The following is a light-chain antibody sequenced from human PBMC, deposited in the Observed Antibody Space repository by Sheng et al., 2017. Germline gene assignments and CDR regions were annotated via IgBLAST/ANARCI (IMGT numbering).Light chain of an antibody. CDR1: QSVSSS. Sequence: EIVLTQSPGTLSLSPGERATLSCRASQSVSSSLGWYQQIPGRAPRLLIYAASNRATGIPDRFSGSGSGTDFTLTINSLEPEDFAVYYCQHRRTFGQGTKLEI. J-gene: IGKJ2*01. V-gene: IGKV3-11*01. CDR3: QHRRT. CDR2: AAS.